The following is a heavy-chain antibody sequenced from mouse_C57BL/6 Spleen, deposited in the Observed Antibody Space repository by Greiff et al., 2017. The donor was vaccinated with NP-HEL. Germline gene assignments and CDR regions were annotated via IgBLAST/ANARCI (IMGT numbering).Heavy chain of an antibody. CDR2: INPHNGGT. Sequence: VQLQQSGPELVKPGASVKISCKASGYTFTDYYMNWVKQSHGKSLEWIGDINPHNGGTSYNQKFKGKATLTVDQSSRTAYLELRSLTSEDSAVYYCARSDCYYLDYWGQGTTRTVSS. J-gene: IGHJ2*01. CDR1: GYTFTDYY. CDR3: ARSDCYYLDY. V-gene: IGHV1-26*01.